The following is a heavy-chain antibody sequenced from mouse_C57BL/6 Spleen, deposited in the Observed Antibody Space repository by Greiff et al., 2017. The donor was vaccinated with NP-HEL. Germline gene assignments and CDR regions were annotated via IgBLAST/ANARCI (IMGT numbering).Heavy chain of an antibody. CDR1: GYAFSSSW. CDR2: IYPGDGDT. Sequence: VQLQQSGPELVKPGASVKISCKASGYAFSSSWMNWVKQRPGKGLEWIGRIYPGDGDTNYNGKFKGKATLTADQSSSTAYMQLSSLTSWDSAVYFCARGNLPGYWGQGTTLTVSS. J-gene: IGHJ2*01. V-gene: IGHV1-82*01. CDR3: ARGNLPGY.